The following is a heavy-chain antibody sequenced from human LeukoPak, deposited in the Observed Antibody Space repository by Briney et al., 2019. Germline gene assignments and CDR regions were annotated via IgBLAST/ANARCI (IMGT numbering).Heavy chain of an antibody. CDR1: GGSISTSNYY. V-gene: IGHV4-39*07. CDR3: ARLKRYSSGWRSYYYYMDV. CDR2: IFYSGST. Sequence: PSETLSLTCTVSGGSISTSNYYWGWIRQPPGKGLEWIGNIFYSGSTYYSPSLRSRVTISLDTSKNQFSLKLSSVTAADTAVYYCARLKRYSSGWRSYYYYMDVWGKGTTVTISS. J-gene: IGHJ6*03. D-gene: IGHD6-19*01.